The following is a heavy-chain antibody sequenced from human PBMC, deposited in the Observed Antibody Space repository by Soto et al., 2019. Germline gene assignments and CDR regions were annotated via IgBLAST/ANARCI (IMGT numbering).Heavy chain of an antibody. CDR2: VFFDGQNK. Sequence: QVEFMQSGGGVVQPGRSLRLSCATSGLTFSRYAMHWVRQAPGKRMEWVAVVFFDGQNKYYGDSVKGRFTVSRDNSKNTTYLQMNGLRPEDSGVYYCTKGGTVPFDYWGQGSLVSVSS. CDR1: GLTFSRYA. J-gene: IGHJ4*02. V-gene: IGHV3-30*18. CDR3: TKGGTVPFDY. D-gene: IGHD3-16*01.